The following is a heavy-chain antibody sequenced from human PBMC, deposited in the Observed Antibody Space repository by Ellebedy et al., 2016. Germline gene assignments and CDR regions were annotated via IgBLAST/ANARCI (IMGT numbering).Heavy chain of an antibody. J-gene: IGHJ4*02. CDR1: GFTFSASP. Sequence: GGSLRLSCAASGFTFSASPVHWVRQAFGKGLEWVGRISAKFRDYETAYGASVTGRFTISRDESKNTANLQMTSLKTEDTAVYYCSRGHDDSGSDYWGQGILVTVSS. CDR2: ISAKFRDYET. V-gene: IGHV3-73*01. CDR3: SRGHDDSGSDY. D-gene: IGHD3-10*01.